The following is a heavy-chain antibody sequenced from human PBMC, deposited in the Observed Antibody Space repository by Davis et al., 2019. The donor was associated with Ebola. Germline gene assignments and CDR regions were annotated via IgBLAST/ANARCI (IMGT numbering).Heavy chain of an antibody. V-gene: IGHV3-13*05. J-gene: IGHJ6*04. D-gene: IGHD3-22*01. Sequence: GESLKISCAASGFTFSSYDMHWVRQATGKGLEWVSAIGTAGDPYYPGSVKGRFTISRENAKNSLYLQMNSLRAGDTAVYYCARRPPRNNYYDSSGYPRYYYYGMDVWGKGTTVTVSS. CDR2: IGTAGDP. CDR1: GFTFSSYD. CDR3: ARRPPRNNYYDSSGYPRYYYYGMDV.